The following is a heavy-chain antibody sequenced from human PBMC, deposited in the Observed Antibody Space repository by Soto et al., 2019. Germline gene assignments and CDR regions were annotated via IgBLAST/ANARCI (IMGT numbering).Heavy chain of an antibody. V-gene: IGHV1-18*01. CDR2: ISAYNGNT. Sequence: GASVKVSCKASGYTFTSYGISWERQAPGQGLEWMGWISAYNGNTNYAQKLQGRVTMTTDTSTSTAYMELRSLRSDDTAVYYCARDGLGDLKKRAEYFQHWGQGTLVTVSS. D-gene: IGHD2-21*02. CDR1: GYTFTSYG. J-gene: IGHJ1*01. CDR3: ARDGLGDLKKRAEYFQH.